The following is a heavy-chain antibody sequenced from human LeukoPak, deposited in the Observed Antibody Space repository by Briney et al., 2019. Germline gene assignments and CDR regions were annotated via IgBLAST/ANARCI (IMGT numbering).Heavy chain of an antibody. CDR3: ATYGDYEAYYFDY. CDR2: ISGSGDNT. J-gene: IGHJ4*02. D-gene: IGHD4-17*01. V-gene: IGHV3-23*01. CDR1: GFTFSSYA. Sequence: GSLRLSCAASGFTFSSYAMSWVRQAPGKGLEWVSAISGSGDNTYYADSVKGRFTISRDDSKNTLYLQMYSLRAEDTAVYYCATYGDYEAYYFDYWGQGTLVTVSS.